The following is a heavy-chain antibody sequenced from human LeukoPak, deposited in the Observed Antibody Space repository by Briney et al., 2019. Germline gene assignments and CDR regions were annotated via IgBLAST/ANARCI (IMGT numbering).Heavy chain of an antibody. CDR3: ARVGTGYCSSTSCFFDI. J-gene: IGHJ3*02. V-gene: IGHV1-24*01. CDR1: GYTLTELS. CDR2: FDPEDGET. Sequence: ASVKVSCKVSGYTLTELSMHWVRQAPGKGLEWMGGFDPEDGETIYAQKFQGRVTMTEDTSTDTAYMELSSLRSEDTAVYYCARVGTGYCSSTSCFFDIWGQGTMVTVSS. D-gene: IGHD2-2*03.